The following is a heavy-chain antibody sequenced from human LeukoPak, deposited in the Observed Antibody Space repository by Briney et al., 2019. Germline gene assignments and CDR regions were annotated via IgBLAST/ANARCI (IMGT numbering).Heavy chain of an antibody. D-gene: IGHD3-16*01. CDR1: GFTFTNAD. CDR2: INTKPAGGTT. CDR3: TTSLYSGYDWGSDY. Sequence: GGSLRLSCAASGFTFTNADMTWVRQAPGKGLEWVGRINTKPAGGTTDSAAPVKGRFTISRDDSKNTFYLQMNSLKTEDTAVYYCTTSLYSGYDWGSDYWGQGTLVTVSS. J-gene: IGHJ4*02. V-gene: IGHV3-15*01.